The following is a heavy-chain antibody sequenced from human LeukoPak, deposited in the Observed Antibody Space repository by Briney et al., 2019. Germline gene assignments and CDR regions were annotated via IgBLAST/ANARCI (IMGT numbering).Heavy chain of an antibody. CDR2: VYYEGST. V-gene: IGHV3-66*01. CDR1: GYTVSSNS. CDR3: ARVAKDCGGDCFVDS. Sequence: GASLKLCCAPSGYTVSSNSVSWIRQIPAKGLEWVSAVYYEGSTFYADSVKGRFTSSKDISKNTWNLQMNSLRAEDTAVYYCARVAKDCGGDCFVDSWGQGTQVTVSS. D-gene: IGHD2-21*01. J-gene: IGHJ4*02.